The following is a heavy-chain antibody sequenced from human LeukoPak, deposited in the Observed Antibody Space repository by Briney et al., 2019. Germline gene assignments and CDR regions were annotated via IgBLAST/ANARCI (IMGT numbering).Heavy chain of an antibody. CDR1: GFTFSSYA. Sequence: SGGSLRLSCAASGFTFSSYAMSWVRQAPGKGLEWVSAISGSGGSTYYADSVKGRFTISRDNSKNTLCLQMNSLRAEDTAVYYCAKFGVRRVDPWGQGTLVTVSS. CDR2: ISGSGGST. CDR3: AKFGVRRVDP. V-gene: IGHV3-23*01. J-gene: IGHJ5*02. D-gene: IGHD2-8*01.